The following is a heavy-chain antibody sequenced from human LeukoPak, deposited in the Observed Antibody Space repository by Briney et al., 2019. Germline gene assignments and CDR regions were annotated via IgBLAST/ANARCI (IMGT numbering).Heavy chain of an antibody. Sequence: AETLSLTCTVPGGSISSSIYYWAWIRQPPGKGLEWIGNIYYSGGTYCNPSLKSRVTISVDTSKNQFSLKLSSVTAADTAVYYCASVYGSGKRWFDPWGQGTRVTLSS. CDR3: ASVYGSGKRWFDP. CDR2: IYYSGGT. V-gene: IGHV4-39*01. CDR1: GGSISSSIYY. J-gene: IGHJ5*02. D-gene: IGHD3-10*01.